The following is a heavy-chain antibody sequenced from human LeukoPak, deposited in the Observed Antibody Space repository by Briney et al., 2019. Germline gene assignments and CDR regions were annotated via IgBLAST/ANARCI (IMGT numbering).Heavy chain of an antibody. V-gene: IGHV4-30-2*01. CDR1: GGSISSGGYS. D-gene: IGHD4-23*01. CDR2: INHSGST. CDR3: ARHYYGGSGAFDI. Sequence: SQTLSLTCAVSGGSISSGGYSWSWIRQPPGKGLEWIGEINHSGSTNYNPSLKSRVTISVDTSKNQFSLKLSSVTAADTAIYYCARHYYGGSGAFDIWGQGTMVTVS. J-gene: IGHJ3*02.